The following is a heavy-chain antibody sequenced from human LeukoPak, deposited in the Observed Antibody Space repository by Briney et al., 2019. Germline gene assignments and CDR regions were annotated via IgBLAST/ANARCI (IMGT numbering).Heavy chain of an antibody. Sequence: SETLSLTCAVFGGSFSGYYWNWIRQPPGKGLEWIGQINPSRNTNYNPSLKSRVTISVDTSKNHFSLTLSSVTAADTAVYYCARSDGYGLVDIWGQGTMVTVSS. CDR3: ARSDGYGLVDI. J-gene: IGHJ3*02. CDR1: GGSFSGYY. CDR2: INPSRNT. D-gene: IGHD3-10*01. V-gene: IGHV4-34*01.